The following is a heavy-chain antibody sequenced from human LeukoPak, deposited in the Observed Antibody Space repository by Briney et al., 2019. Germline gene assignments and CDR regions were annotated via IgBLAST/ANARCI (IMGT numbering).Heavy chain of an antibody. V-gene: IGHV7-4-1*02. Sequence: ASVKVSCKASGYTFTSYAMNWVRQAPGQGLEWMGWINTDTGNPTYAQGFTGRFVFSLDTSVSTAYLQISSLKAEDTAVYYCARGAYCGGDCLPYYYGMDVWGQGTTVTVSS. J-gene: IGHJ6*02. D-gene: IGHD2-21*02. CDR1: GYTFTSYA. CDR3: ARGAYCGGDCLPYYYGMDV. CDR2: INTDTGNP.